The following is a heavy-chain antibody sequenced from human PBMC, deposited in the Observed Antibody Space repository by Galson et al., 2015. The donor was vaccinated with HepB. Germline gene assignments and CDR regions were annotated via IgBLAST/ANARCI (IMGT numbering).Heavy chain of an antibody. D-gene: IGHD2-2*01. Sequence: PRLSCAASGFTFSTSSMHWVRQAPGKGLEYVSSISSNGGSTHYADSVKGRFTISRDKSKNMLYLQMSSLRAEDTAVYYCVKDRVCGSSSCYARYFENWGQGTLVTVSS. CDR1: GFTFSTSS. CDR2: ISSNGGST. V-gene: IGHV3-64D*06. CDR3: VKDRVCGSSSCYARYFEN. J-gene: IGHJ4*02.